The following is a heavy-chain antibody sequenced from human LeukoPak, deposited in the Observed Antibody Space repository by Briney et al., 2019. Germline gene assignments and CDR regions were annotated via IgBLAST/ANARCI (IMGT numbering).Heavy chain of an antibody. CDR1: GGSISSYY. CDR2: IYTSGST. Sequence: SETLSLTCTVSGGSISSYYWSWIRQPPGKGLEWIGRIYTSGSTNYNPSLKSRVTMSVDTSKNQFSLKLSSVTAADTAVYYCARDYCSSTSCYTGRYYFDYWGQGTLVTVSS. J-gene: IGHJ4*02. CDR3: ARDYCSSTSCYTGRYYFDY. V-gene: IGHV4-4*07. D-gene: IGHD2-2*02.